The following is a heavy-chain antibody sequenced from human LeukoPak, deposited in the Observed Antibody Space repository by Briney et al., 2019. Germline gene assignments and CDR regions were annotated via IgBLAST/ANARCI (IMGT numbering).Heavy chain of an antibody. CDR1: GFTFSSYT. J-gene: IGHJ4*02. V-gene: IGHV3-23*01. D-gene: IGHD6-13*01. CDR2: ISNSGRNT. CDR3: AKDLGIAAAGSDY. Sequence: GGSLRLSCAASGFTFSSYTMSWVRQAPGKGLKWVSTISNSGRNTFYTDSVKGRFTISRDNSKNTLYLQMNSLRAEDTAVYYCAKDLGIAAAGSDYWGQGTLVTVSS.